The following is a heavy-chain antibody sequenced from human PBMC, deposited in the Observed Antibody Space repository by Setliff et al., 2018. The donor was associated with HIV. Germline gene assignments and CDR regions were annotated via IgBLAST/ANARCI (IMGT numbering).Heavy chain of an antibody. D-gene: IGHD6-19*01. CDR2: ISAYTGNT. CDR1: GYTFKDYA. J-gene: IGHJ3*02. CDR3: AKDEEAVAPIAAFDI. Sequence: ASVKVSCKASGYTFKDYAVSWVRQAPGQGLEWMGWISAYTGNTLYAEKVQGRITMTTDTSTSTAYMELRSLRSDDTAVYYCAKDEEAVAPIAAFDIWGQGTLVTVSS. V-gene: IGHV1-18*01.